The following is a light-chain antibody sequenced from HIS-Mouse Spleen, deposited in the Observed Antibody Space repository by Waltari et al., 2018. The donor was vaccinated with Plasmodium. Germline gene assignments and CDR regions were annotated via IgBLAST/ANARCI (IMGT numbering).Light chain of an antibody. CDR2: QDS. Sequence: SYELTQPPSVSVSPGQTASITCSGDKLGDKYACWYQQKPGHSPVLVIYQDSKRPSGIRERFLGSNSGNTATLTIGGTQAMDEADYYCQAWDSGTAWVFGGGTKLTVL. CDR1: KLGDKY. J-gene: IGLJ2*01. V-gene: IGLV3-1*01. CDR3: QAWDSGTAWV.